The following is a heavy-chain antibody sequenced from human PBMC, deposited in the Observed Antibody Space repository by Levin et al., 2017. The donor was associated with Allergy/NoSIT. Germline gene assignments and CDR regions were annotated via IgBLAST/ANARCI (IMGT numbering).Heavy chain of an antibody. CDR3: ASRLSTTGGLDV. J-gene: IGHJ6*02. CDR2: ISSSSSYI. CDR1: GFTFSNFT. V-gene: IGHV3-21*01. Sequence: PVASVKVSCEGSGFTFSNFTWNWVRQAPGKGLEWVSSISSSSSYINYADSVKGRFTISRDNAKKSLYLQINSLRAEDTALYYCASRLSTTGGLDVWGRGTTVTVSS. D-gene: IGHD1-1*01.